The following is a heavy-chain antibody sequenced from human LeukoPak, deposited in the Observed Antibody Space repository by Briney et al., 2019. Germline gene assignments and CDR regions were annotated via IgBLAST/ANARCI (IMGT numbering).Heavy chain of an antibody. CDR1: GGTFSSYA. CDR3: ASGGGYSGYDWFDY. D-gene: IGHD5-12*01. Sequence: SVKVSCKASGGTFSSYAISWVRQAPRQGLEWMGGIIPIFGTANYAQKFQGRVTITADESTSTAYMELSSLRSEDTAVYYCASGGGYSGYDWFDYWGQGTLVTVSS. CDR2: IIPIFGTA. V-gene: IGHV1-69*13. J-gene: IGHJ4*02.